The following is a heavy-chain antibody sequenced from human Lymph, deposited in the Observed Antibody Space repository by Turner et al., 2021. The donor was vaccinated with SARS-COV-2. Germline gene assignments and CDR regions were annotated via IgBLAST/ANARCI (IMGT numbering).Heavy chain of an antibody. CDR3: ARDLGTYGMDV. CDR1: GIIVSRNY. CDR2: IYSGGTT. D-gene: IGHD6-13*01. J-gene: IGHJ6*02. Sequence: EVQLVETGGGLIQPGGSLRLSCAAPGIIVSRNYMHWVRKAPGKGLEWVSVIYSGGTTYYADSVKGRFTISRDNSKNTLYLQMNSLRVEDTAVYYCARDLGTYGMDVWGQGTTVTVSS. V-gene: IGHV3-53*02.